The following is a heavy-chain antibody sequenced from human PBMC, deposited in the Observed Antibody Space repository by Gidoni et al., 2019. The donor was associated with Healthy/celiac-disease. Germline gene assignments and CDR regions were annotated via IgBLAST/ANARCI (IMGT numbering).Heavy chain of an antibody. CDR2: INHSGST. V-gene: IGHV4-34*01. J-gene: IGHJ6*02. Sequence: QVQLQQSGAGLLTPSETLSLTCAVYGGSFSGYYWRWIRQPPGKGLEWIGEINHSGSTNYNPSLKSRVTISVDTSKNQFSLKLSSVTAADTAVYYCARGFEGYYYYGMDVWGQGTTVTVSS. CDR3: ARGFEGYYYYGMDV. CDR1: GGSFSGYY.